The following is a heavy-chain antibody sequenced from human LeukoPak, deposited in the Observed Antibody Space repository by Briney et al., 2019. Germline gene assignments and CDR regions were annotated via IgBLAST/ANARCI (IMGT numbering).Heavy chain of an antibody. CDR1: GGSISSYY. CDR2: IYYSGST. CDR3: AGAPPRGWAHRYYFDY. D-gene: IGHD6-19*01. Sequence: KPSETLSLTCTVSGGSISSYYWSWIREPPGKGLEWVGYIYYSGSTNYNPSLKSRVTISVDTSKNQFSLKLSSVTAADTAVYYCAGAPPRGWAHRYYFDYWGQGTLVTVSS. V-gene: IGHV4-59*01. J-gene: IGHJ4*02.